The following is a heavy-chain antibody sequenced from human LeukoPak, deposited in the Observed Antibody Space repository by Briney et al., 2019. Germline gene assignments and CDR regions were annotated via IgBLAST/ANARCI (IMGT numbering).Heavy chain of an antibody. CDR1: GFTFSSYG. CDR2: ISYDGSNK. V-gene: IGHV3-30*18. CDR3: AELGITMIGGV. Sequence: GGSLRLTCAASGFTFSSYGMHWVRQAPGKGLEWVAVISYDGSNKYYADSVKGRFTISRDNSKNTLYLQMNSLRAEDTAVYYCAELGITMIGGVWGKGTTVTISS. D-gene: IGHD3-10*02. J-gene: IGHJ6*04.